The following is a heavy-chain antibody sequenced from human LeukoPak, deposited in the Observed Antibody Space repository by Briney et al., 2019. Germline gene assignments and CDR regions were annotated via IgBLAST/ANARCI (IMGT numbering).Heavy chain of an antibody. CDR1: GGTFSSYA. J-gene: IGHJ4*02. Sequence: GASVKVSCKASGGTFSSYAISWVRQAPGQGLEWMGGIIPIFGTANYAQKFQGRVTITADESTSTAYMELNSLRAEDTAVYYCATQQGGNPAYWGQGTLVTVSS. V-gene: IGHV1-69*13. CDR2: IIPIFGTA. CDR3: ATQQGGNPAY. D-gene: IGHD1-14*01.